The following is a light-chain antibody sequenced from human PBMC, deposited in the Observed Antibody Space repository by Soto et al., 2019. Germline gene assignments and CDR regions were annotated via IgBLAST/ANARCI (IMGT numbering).Light chain of an antibody. V-gene: IGLV2-8*01. CDR2: EVS. CDR1: SSDVGGYDY. J-gene: IGLJ2*01. Sequence: QSALTQPPSASGSPGQSVTISCTGTSSDVGGYDYVSWYQHHPGKAPKLMIYEVSNRPSGVPDRFSGSKSGNTASLTVSGLQAEDGANYYCCSYVGSRSFVVFGGGTKLTVL. CDR3: CSYVGSRSFVV.